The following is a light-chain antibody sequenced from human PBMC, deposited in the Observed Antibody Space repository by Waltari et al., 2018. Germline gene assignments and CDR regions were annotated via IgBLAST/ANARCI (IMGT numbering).Light chain of an antibody. CDR3: SSYRSSTTLKYV. CDR1: SSDAGGYNY. J-gene: IGLJ1*01. CDR2: EVT. Sequence: QSALTPPASVSGSPGKSITIPCTGTSSDAGGYNYVSWYQQHPAKVPKLMIYEVTKRPSGVSDRFSGSKSGNTASLTISGLQAEDEADYYCSSYRSSTTLKYVFGTGTKVTVL. V-gene: IGLV2-14*01.